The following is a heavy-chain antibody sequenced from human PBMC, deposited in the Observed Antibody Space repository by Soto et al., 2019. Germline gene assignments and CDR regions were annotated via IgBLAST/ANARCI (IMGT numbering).Heavy chain of an antibody. CDR1: GFTVSSNY. CDR3: AIVLGLRSHYYHYRMDV. Sequence: GSLRLSCEASGFTVSSNYVSWVRQAPGKGLEWVSVIYSGGSTYYADSVKGRFTISRDNSKNTLYLQMNSLRAEDTAVYYCAIVLGLRSHYYHYRMDVWRRGTTVTVSS. D-gene: IGHD4-17*01. CDR2: IYSGGST. J-gene: IGHJ6*02. V-gene: IGHV3-66*01.